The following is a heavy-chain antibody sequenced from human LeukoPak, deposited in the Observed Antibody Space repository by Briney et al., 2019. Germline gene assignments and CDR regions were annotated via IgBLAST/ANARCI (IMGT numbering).Heavy chain of an antibody. Sequence: ASVKVSCKASGYTFSSYDINWVRQATGQGLEWMGWMNPTTGNTGYAQKFQGRITMTRDTSINTAYMEISSLRSEDTAVYYCARLSETPAYYDTHVYYYLGYWGQGTLATVSS. J-gene: IGHJ4*02. CDR2: MNPTTGNT. D-gene: IGHD3-22*01. V-gene: IGHV1-8*01. CDR1: GYTFSSYD. CDR3: ARLSETPAYYDTHVYYYLGY.